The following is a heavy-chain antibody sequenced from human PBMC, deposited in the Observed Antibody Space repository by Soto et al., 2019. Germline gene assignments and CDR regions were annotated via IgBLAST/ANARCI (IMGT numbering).Heavy chain of an antibody. CDR2: ISSNGGST. V-gene: IGHV3-64D*08. D-gene: IGHD2-15*01. Sequence: GGSLRLSCSASGFTFSSYAMHWVRQAPGKGLEYVSAISSNGGSTYYADSVKGRFTISRDNSKNTLYLQMGSLRAEDTAVYYCVKDIETHIVVVVAATLDYWGQGTLVTVSS. CDR1: GFTFSSYA. J-gene: IGHJ4*02. CDR3: VKDIETHIVVVVAATLDY.